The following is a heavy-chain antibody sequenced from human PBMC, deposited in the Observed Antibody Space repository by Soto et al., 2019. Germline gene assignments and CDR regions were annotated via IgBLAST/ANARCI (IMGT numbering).Heavy chain of an antibody. D-gene: IGHD2-21*02. V-gene: IGHV7-4-1*01. Sequence: QVQLVQSGSELKKPGASVKVSCKASGYTFTSYAMNWVRQAPGQGLEWMGWINTNTGNPTYAQGFTGRFVFSLDTSVSTAYLQVCSLKAEDTAVYYCARDRVAYCGGYCYHNWFDPWGQGTLVTVSS. CDR2: INTNTGNP. J-gene: IGHJ5*02. CDR3: ARDRVAYCGGYCYHNWFDP. CDR1: GYTFTSYA.